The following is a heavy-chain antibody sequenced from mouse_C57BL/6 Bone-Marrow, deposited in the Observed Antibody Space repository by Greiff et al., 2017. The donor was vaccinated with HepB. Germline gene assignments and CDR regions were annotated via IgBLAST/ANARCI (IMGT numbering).Heavy chain of an antibody. CDR3: ARPDGYPWFAY. Sequence: EVKVVESGGGLVKPGGSLKLSCAASGFTFSDYGMHWVRQAPEKGLEWVAYISSGSSTIYYADTVKGRFTISRDNAKNTLFLQMTSLRSEDTAMYYCARPDGYPWFAYWGQGTLVTVSA. V-gene: IGHV5-17*01. J-gene: IGHJ3*01. CDR1: GFTFSDYG. D-gene: IGHD2-3*01. CDR2: ISSGSSTI.